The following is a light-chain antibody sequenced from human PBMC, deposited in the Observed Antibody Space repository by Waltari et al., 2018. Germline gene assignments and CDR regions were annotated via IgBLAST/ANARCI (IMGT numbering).Light chain of an antibody. CDR2: STN. J-gene: IGLJ2*01. Sequence: QTVVTQEPSFSVSPGGTVTLTCGLSSGSVSTSYYPSWYPQTPGPAPRTLIYSTNTRSSGVPDRFSGSILGNKAALTITGAQADDESDYYCVLYMGSVVFGGGTKLTVL. V-gene: IGLV8-61*01. CDR3: VLYMGSVV. CDR1: SGSVSTSYY.